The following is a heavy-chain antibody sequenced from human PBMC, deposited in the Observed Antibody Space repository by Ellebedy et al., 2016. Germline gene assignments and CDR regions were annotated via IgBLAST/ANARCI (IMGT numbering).Heavy chain of an antibody. CDR2: ISGSGGST. CDR3: AKGWGYGSGANAFDI. D-gene: IGHD3-10*01. J-gene: IGHJ3*02. Sequence: GGSLRLSXAASGFTFSNYYMSWIRQAPGKGLEWVSAISGSGGSTYYAESVKGRFTISRDNSKNTLYLHMNSLTAEDTAVYYCAKGWGYGSGANAFDIWGQGTMVTVSS. CDR1: GFTFSNYY. V-gene: IGHV3-23*01.